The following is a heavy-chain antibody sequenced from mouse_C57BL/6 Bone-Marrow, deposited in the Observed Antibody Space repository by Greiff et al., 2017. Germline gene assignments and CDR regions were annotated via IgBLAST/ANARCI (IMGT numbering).Heavy chain of an antibody. CDR2: IYPRSGNT. D-gene: IGHD1-1*01. Sequence: QVQLKQSGAELARPGASVKLSCKASGYTFTSYGISWVKQRTGQGLEWIGEIYPRSGNTYYNEKFKGKATLTADKSSSTAYMELRSLTSEDSAVYFCARDQITTVVATRAMDDWGQGTSVTVSS. CDR1: GYTFTSYG. V-gene: IGHV1-81*01. CDR3: ARDQITTVVATRAMDD. J-gene: IGHJ4*01.